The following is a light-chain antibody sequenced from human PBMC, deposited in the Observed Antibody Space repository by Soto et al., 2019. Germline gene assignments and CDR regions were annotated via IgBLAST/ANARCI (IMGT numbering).Light chain of an antibody. V-gene: IGKV3-20*01. CDR3: QHYGSTPWT. J-gene: IGKJ1*01. CDR1: QSVSSSY. Sequence: EVVLTQSPGTLSLSAGERATLSCRASQSVSSSYLAWYQQKPGQAPRLLIYGASSRATDIPDRITGSGSGTDFTLTISRLEPEDFAVYYCQHYGSTPWTFGQGTKVDI. CDR2: GAS.